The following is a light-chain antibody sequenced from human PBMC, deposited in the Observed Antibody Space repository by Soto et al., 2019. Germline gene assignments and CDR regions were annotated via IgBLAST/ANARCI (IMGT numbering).Light chain of an antibody. J-gene: IGLJ7*01. CDR1: SSNIGAGYD. Sequence: QPVLTQPPSVSGAPGQRVTVSCAGSSSNIGAGYDVHWYQQLPGSAPQLLIYGNDNRPSGVPDRFSGSKSDTSASLAITGLQAEDEGDYYCQAYDNSRSAWVFGGGTQLTVL. V-gene: IGLV1-40*01. CDR3: QAYDNSRSAWV. CDR2: GND.